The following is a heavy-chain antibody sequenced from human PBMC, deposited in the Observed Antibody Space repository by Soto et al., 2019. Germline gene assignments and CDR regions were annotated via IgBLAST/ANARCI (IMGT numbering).Heavy chain of an antibody. Sequence: PLVTIRLTWAVEWGNCIDLYGSCILKNTGKGLEWIGEINHSGSTNYNPSLKSRVTISVDTSKNQFSLKLSSVTAADTAVYYCARGRTTVTTRRARWFDPWGQGTLVTVSS. CDR2: INHSGST. V-gene: IGHV4-34*01. J-gene: IGHJ5*02. CDR1: WGNCIDLY. D-gene: IGHD4-4*01. CDR3: ARGRTTVTTRRARWFDP.